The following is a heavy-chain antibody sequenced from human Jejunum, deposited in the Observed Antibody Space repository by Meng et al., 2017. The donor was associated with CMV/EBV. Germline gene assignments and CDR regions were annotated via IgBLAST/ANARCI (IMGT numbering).Heavy chain of an antibody. V-gene: IGHV7-4-1*02. CDR1: GYTFTSYA. CDR2: IDPNTGNT. J-gene: IGHJ4*02. Sequence: VQAVQLGSESKQPGPSVKVSCRPSGYTFTSYAINWVRQAPGQGPDWMGWIDPNTGNTTYDQGFTGRFVFSLDTSVSTAYLQINSLRADDTAVYYCARDSPLDGYSLLDYWGQGTLVTVSS. D-gene: IGHD5-24*01. CDR3: ARDSPLDGYSLLDY.